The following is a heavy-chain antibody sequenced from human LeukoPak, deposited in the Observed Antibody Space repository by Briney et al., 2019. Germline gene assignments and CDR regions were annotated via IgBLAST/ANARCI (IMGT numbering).Heavy chain of an antibody. CDR2: VYTSGST. Sequence: PSETLSLTCTVSGGSISSFYWSWIRQPPGKGLECIGYVYTSGSTNYNPSLKSRVTISVDTSKNQFSLKLSSVTAADTAVYYCARHKYYDSSENAFDIWGQGTMVTVSS. CDR3: ARHKYYDSSENAFDI. D-gene: IGHD3-22*01. J-gene: IGHJ3*02. V-gene: IGHV4-4*09. CDR1: GGSISSFY.